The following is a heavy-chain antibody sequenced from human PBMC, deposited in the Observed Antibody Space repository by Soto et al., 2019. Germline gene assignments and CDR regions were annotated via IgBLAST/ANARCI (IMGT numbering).Heavy chain of an antibody. CDR2: IYWDDDK. D-gene: IGHD4-17*01. CDR3: SHRRGYGELRL. CDR1: GFSLSTSPVG. V-gene: IGHV2-5*02. J-gene: IGHJ1*01. Sequence: QITLKESGPTLVKPTQTLTLTCTFSGFSLSTSPVGVGWLRQPPGKALEWLALIYWDDDKRYSPSLKSRLTITKDTSKNQVVLPMANMAPVDTAPYSCSHRRGYGELRLWGQGTLVTVSS.